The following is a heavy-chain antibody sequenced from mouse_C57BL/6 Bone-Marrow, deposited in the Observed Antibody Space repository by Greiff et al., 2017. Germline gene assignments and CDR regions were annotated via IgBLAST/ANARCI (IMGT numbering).Heavy chain of an antibody. CDR2: IHPNSGST. CDR1: GYTFTSYW. V-gene: IGHV1-64*01. Sequence: QVQLQQPGAELVKPGASVKLSCKASGYTFTSYWMHWVKQRPGQGLEWIGMIHPNSGSTNYNEKFKSKATLTVDKSSSTAYMQLSRLTSEDSAVYYCARPYDYDRYYYARDYWGQGTSVTVSS. D-gene: IGHD2-4*01. CDR3: ARPYDYDRYYYARDY. J-gene: IGHJ4*01.